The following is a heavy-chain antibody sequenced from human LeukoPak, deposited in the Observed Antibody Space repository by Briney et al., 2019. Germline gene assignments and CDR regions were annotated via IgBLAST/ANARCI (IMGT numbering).Heavy chain of an antibody. V-gene: IGHV3-21*01. D-gene: IGHD2-2*01. Sequence: GGSLRLSCGASGFIFSNYNMNWVRQAPEKGLEGVSSISFTSTYVYYADSVQGRFTISRDNAKNSLYLQMNSLKAEDTAVHYCARVPHYCSSTSCHFDYWGQGTLVTVSS. CDR1: GFIFSNYN. CDR3: ARVPHYCSSTSCHFDY. CDR2: ISFTSTYV. J-gene: IGHJ4*02.